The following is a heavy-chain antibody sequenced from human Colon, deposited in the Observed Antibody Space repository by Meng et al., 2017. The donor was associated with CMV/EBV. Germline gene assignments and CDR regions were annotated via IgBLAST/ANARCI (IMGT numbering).Heavy chain of an antibody. J-gene: IGHJ4*02. CDR3: VTGHIVLVSGAIPRFDD. D-gene: IGHD2-8*02. Sequence: SETLSLTCNVSSGSMSSNYWSWIRQPPGKGPEWIGYIYYTGRTNYNPSLKSPVTMSIDTSKNQFSLILRAVTAADTAVYYRVTGHIVLVSGAIPRFDDWGRGSLVTVSS. V-gene: IGHV4-59*01. CDR2: IYYTGRT. CDR1: SGSMSSNY.